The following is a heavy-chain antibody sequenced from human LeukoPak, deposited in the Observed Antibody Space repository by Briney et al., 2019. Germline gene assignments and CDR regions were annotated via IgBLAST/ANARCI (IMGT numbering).Heavy chain of an antibody. CDR3: ARTRSDYYGSGSYRPPFDY. J-gene: IGHJ4*02. Sequence: PSETLSLTCAVYGGSLSGYYWSWTRQPPGKGLEWIGEINHSGSTNYNPSLKSRVTISVDTSKNQFSLKLSSVTAADTAVYYCARTRSDYYGSGSYRPPFDYWGQGTLVTVSS. D-gene: IGHD3-10*01. CDR1: GGSLSGYY. V-gene: IGHV4-34*01. CDR2: INHSGST.